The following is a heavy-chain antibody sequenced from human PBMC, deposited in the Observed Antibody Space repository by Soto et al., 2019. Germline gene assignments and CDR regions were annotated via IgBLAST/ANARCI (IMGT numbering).Heavy chain of an antibody. J-gene: IGHJ4*02. CDR2: IYHSGST. Sequence: SETLSLTCAVSSGSISSSNWWSWVRQPPGKGLEWIGEIYHSGSTNYNPSLKSRVTISVDKSKNQFSLKLSSVTAADTAVYYCARVEGVVAATKNFDYWGQGTLVTVSS. V-gene: IGHV4-4*02. D-gene: IGHD2-15*01. CDR1: SGSISSSNW. CDR3: ARVEGVVAATKNFDY.